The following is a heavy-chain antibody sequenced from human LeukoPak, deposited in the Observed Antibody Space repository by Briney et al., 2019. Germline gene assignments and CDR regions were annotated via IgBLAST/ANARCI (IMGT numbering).Heavy chain of an antibody. CDR1: GFTFSSYS. CDR2: ISSSSSYI. V-gene: IGHV3-21*01. Sequence: KSGGSLRLSCAASGFTFSSYSMNWVRQAPGKGLEWVSSISSSSSYIYYADSVKGRFTISRDNAKNSLYLQMNSLRAEDTAVYYCARDLYGSGEGYFDYWGQGTLVTVSS. D-gene: IGHD3-10*01. J-gene: IGHJ4*02. CDR3: ARDLYGSGEGYFDY.